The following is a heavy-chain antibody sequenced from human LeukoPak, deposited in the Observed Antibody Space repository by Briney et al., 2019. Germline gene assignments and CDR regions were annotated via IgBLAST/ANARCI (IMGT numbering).Heavy chain of an antibody. V-gene: IGHV3-7*01. CDR3: AKQVTVRGHYYYHYMDV. CDR1: GFSFSSYW. D-gene: IGHD3-10*01. CDR2: IKQDGSDK. J-gene: IGHJ6*03. Sequence: GGSLRLSCAASGFSFSSYWMSWVRQAPGMGLEWVANIKQDGSDKYYVDSVKGRFTISRDNAKNSLYLQMNSLRAGDTAVYYCAKQVTVRGHYYYHYMDVWGKGTTVTVSS.